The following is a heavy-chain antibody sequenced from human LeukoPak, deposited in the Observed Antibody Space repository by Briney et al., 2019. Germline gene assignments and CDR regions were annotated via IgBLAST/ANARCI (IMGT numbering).Heavy chain of an antibody. V-gene: IGHV4-39*01. CDR1: GGSISSSSYY. D-gene: IGHD3-3*01. CDR3: ARQSAIFALHYYYMDV. CDR2: IYYSGST. Sequence: SETLSLTCTVSGGSISSSSYYWGWIRQPPGKGLEWIGSIYYSGSTYYNPFLKSRVTISVDTSKNQFSLKLSSVTAADTAVYYCARQSAIFALHYYYMDVWGKGTTVTVSS. J-gene: IGHJ6*03.